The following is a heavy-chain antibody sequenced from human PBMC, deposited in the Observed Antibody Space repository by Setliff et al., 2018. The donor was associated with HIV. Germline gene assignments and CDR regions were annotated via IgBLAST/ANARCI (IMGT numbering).Heavy chain of an antibody. CDR3: SSLRPEDTAVYYCARWIRDSSSSRWFDP. D-gene: IGHD6-6*01. J-gene: IGHJ5*02. CDR2: IKQDGSEK. CDR1: GFRFSTYW. Sequence: GGSLRLSCAASGFRFSTYWMTWVRQAPGKGLEWVANIKQDGSEKYYVDSVKGRFTLSRDNAKNSLYLQMTRNTSISTAYMELSSLRPEDTAVYYCARWIRDSSSSRWFDPWGQGTLVTVSS. V-gene: IGHV3-7*01.